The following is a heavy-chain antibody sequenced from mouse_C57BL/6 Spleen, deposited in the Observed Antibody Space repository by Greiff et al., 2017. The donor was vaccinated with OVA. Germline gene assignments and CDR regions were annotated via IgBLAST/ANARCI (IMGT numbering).Heavy chain of an antibody. V-gene: IGHV5-17*01. CDR1: GFTFSDYG. CDR3: ARPGYYGSSPPWFAC. D-gene: IGHD1-1*01. J-gene: IGHJ3*01. Sequence: EVQLVESGGGLVKPGGSLKLSCAASGFTFSDYGMHWVRQAPEKGLEWVAYISSGSSTIYYADTVKGRFTISRDNAKNTLFLQMTSLRSEDTAMYYCARPGYYGSSPPWFACWGQGTLVTVSA. CDR2: ISSGSSTI.